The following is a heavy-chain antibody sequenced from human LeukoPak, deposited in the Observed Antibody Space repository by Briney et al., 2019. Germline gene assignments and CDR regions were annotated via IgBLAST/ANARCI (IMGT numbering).Heavy chain of an antibody. CDR3: ARPRGCGSARCNNFDY. V-gene: IGHV3-74*01. Sequence: PGGSLRLSCAASGSTFSSYWMHWVRQAPGKGLVWVSRINSDGSSTSYADSVKGRFIISRDNARNSLYLQMNNLRAEDTAVYYCARPRGCGSARCNNFDYWGQGTLVTVSS. CDR1: GSTFSSYW. D-gene: IGHD2-21*01. J-gene: IGHJ4*02. CDR2: INSDGSST.